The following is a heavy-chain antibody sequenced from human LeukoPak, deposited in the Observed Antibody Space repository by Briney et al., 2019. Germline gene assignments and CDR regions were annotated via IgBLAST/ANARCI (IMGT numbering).Heavy chain of an antibody. D-gene: IGHD3-10*01. V-gene: IGHV4-31*03. CDR3: AAYGGITTVRGAYTFDY. Sequence: SQTLSLTCTVSGGSISSGGYYWSWIRQHPGKGLEWIGYIYYSGSTYYNPSLKSRVTISVDTSKNQFSLKLSSVTAADTAVYYCAAYGGITTVRGAYTFDYWGQGTLVTVSS. J-gene: IGHJ4*02. CDR1: GGSISSGGYY. CDR2: IYYSGST.